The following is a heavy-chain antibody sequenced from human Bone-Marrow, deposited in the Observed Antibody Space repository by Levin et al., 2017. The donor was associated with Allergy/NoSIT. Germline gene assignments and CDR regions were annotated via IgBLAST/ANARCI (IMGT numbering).Heavy chain of an antibody. CDR2: ISYDGSNK. Sequence: GGSLRLSCAASGFTFSSYGMHWVRQAPGKGLGWVAVISYDGSNKYYADSVKGRFTISRDNSKNPLYLQMNSLRAEDTAVYYGANVGLWCSGGSCDSGDYFDYWGQGTLVTVSS. D-gene: IGHD2-15*01. CDR1: GFTFSSYG. J-gene: IGHJ4*02. CDR3: ANVGLWCSGGSCDSGDYFDY. V-gene: IGHV3-30*18.